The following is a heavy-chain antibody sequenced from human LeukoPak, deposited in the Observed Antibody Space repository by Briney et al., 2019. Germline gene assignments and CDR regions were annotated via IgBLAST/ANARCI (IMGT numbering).Heavy chain of an antibody. D-gene: IGHD6-13*01. CDR2: IRQDGSGK. Sequence: GGSLGPSCAASGSTFITYGLSWVRRAPGKGLEWVATIRQDGSGKYYVDSVKGRFTISRDNAKNSLYLQMNSLRAEDTAVYYCARDLKVDSGSWYPNYYYYYGMDVWGQGTTVTVSS. J-gene: IGHJ6*02. CDR3: ARDLKVDSGSWYPNYYYYYGMDV. CDR1: GSTFITYG. V-gene: IGHV3-7*03.